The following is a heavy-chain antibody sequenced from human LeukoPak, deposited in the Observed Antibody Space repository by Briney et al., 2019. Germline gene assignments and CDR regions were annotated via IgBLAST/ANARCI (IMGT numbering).Heavy chain of an antibody. D-gene: IGHD6-19*01. V-gene: IGHV4-39*01. CDR1: DGSISSSSYY. J-gene: IGHJ6*03. Sequence: ASETLSLTCTVSDGSISSSSYYWGWIRQPPGKGLEWIGSIYYSGSTYYNPSLKSRVTISVDTSKNQFSLKLSSVTAADTAVYYCARRGIAVAGTILGYYMDVWGKGTTVTISS. CDR2: IYYSGST. CDR3: ARRGIAVAGTILGYYMDV.